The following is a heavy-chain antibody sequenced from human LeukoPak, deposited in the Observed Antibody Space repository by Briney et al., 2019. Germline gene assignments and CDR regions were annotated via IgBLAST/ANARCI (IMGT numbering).Heavy chain of an antibody. CDR1: GFTFSVSA. J-gene: IGHJ4*02. CDR3: AKDQGPDYAPYGSATHFY. Sequence: GGSLRLSCVASGFTFSVSAMSWVRQTPGRGLEWLSSISGSGDSIHYADSVKGRFTVSRDTSRSTLFLQLSNLRVDDTALYYCAKDQGPDYAPYGSATHFYWGQGTPVAVSS. D-gene: IGHD4/OR15-4a*01. CDR2: ISGSGDSI. V-gene: IGHV3-23*01.